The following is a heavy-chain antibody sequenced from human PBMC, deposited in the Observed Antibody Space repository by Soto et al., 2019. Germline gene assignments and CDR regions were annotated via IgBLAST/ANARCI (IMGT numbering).Heavy chain of an antibody. D-gene: IGHD6-19*01. CDR3: ARTRGRGQWRDFYFDF. Sequence: LSLTCTVSGGPIAPFYWTWIRQSPGKGLESIGYVYYNGSTNYNPALKGRVTISLDTSKSQFSLRLSSVTAADTAVYYCARTRGRGQWRDFYFDFWGQGSLVTVSS. CDR1: GGPIAPFY. CDR2: VYYNGST. V-gene: IGHV4-59*12. J-gene: IGHJ4*02.